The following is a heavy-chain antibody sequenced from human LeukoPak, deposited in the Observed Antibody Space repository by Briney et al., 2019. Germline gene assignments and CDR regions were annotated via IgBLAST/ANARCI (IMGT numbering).Heavy chain of an antibody. CDR3: ARDLGSYDSSGYLWAYAFDI. D-gene: IGHD3-22*01. V-gene: IGHV4-34*12. J-gene: IGHJ3*02. CDR1: GGSFSGYS. Sequence: SETLSLTCAVYGGSFSGYSWSWIRQPPGKGLEWIGEIIHSGSTNYNPSLKSRVTISIDTSKNQFSLKLSSVTAADTAVYYCARDLGSYDSSGYLWAYAFDIWGQGTMVTVSS. CDR2: IIHSGST.